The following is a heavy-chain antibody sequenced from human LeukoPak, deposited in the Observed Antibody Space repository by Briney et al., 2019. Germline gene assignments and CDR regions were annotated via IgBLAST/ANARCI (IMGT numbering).Heavy chain of an antibody. V-gene: IGHV1-69*04. CDR2: IIPILGIA. J-gene: IGHJ6*02. CDR3: ARWGVVAATSYYGMDV. CDR1: GGTFSSYA. Sequence: SVKVSCKASGGTFSSYAISWVRQAPGQGLEWMGRIIPILGIANYAQKFQGRVTITADKSTSTAYMELSSLRSEDTAVYYCARWGVVAATSYYGMDVWGQGTTVTVSS. D-gene: IGHD2-15*01.